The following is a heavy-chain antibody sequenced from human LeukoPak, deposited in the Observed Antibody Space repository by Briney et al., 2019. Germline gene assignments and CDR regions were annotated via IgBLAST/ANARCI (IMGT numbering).Heavy chain of an antibody. J-gene: IGHJ4*02. CDR2: MKEDGGEI. Sequence: GGSLRLSCAASAFTFSNYWMSWVRQSPGKGLKWVANMKEDGGEINYVDSGEGRFTISRDNAKNSLYLQMNSLRVDDTAVYYCVRDRGYSTFDYWGQGTLVTVSS. V-gene: IGHV3-7*01. D-gene: IGHD4-23*01. CDR3: VRDRGYSTFDY. CDR1: AFTFSNYW.